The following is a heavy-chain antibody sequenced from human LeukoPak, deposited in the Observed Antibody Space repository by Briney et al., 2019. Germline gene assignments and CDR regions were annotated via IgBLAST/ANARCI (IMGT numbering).Heavy chain of an antibody. J-gene: IGHJ4*02. V-gene: IGHV1-2*06. CDR2: INPNSGGT. CDR3: AREPVPLYSSGPSLGDY. CDR1: GYTFTGYY. Sequence: ASVKVSCKASGYTFTGYYLHWVRQAPGQGLEWRGRINPNSGGTNYAANFEGGLTMTRDTSISTAYMELTRVRYDDTAIYYCAREPVPLYSSGPSLGDYWGQGTLVTVSS. D-gene: IGHD6-19*01.